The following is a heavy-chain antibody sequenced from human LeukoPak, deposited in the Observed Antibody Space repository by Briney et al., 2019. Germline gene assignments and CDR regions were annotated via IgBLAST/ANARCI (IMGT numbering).Heavy chain of an antibody. J-gene: IGHJ3*02. Sequence: ASVKVSCKASGGTFSSYAISWVRQAPGQGLEWMGRIIPILGIANYAQKFQGRVTITADKSTSTAYMELSSLRSEDTAVYYCAREDGATGYSYGYGAFDIWGQGTMVTVSS. CDR3: AREDGATGYSYGYGAFDI. V-gene: IGHV1-69*04. D-gene: IGHD5-18*01. CDR2: IIPILGIA. CDR1: GGTFSSYA.